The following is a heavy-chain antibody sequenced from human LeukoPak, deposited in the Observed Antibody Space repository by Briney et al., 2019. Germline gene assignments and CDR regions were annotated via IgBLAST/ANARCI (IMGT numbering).Heavy chain of an antibody. Sequence: GGSLRLSCAASGFTFSGYSMNWVRQATGKGLEWVSYITSSSSSIYYADSVEGRFTISRDNAKNSLYLQMNSLRDEDTAVYYCASHFVFLGHWGQGTLVNVSP. CDR2: ITSSSSSI. CDR3: ASHFVFLGH. J-gene: IGHJ4*02. D-gene: IGHD2-21*01. V-gene: IGHV3-48*02. CDR1: GFTFSGYS.